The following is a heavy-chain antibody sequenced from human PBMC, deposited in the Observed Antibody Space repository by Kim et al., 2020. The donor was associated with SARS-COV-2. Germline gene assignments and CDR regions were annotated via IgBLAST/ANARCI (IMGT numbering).Heavy chain of an antibody. V-gene: IGHV4-34*01. CDR3: ALAPRAFDI. D-gene: IGHD3-3*02. J-gene: IGHJ3*02. Sequence: GSTNYNPSLKSRVTISVDTSKNQFSLKLSSVTAADTAVYYCALAPRAFDIWGQGTMVTVSS. CDR2: GST.